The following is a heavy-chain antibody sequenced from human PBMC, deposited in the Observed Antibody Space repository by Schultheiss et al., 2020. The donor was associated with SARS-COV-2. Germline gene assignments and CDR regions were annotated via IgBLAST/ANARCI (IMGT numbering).Heavy chain of an antibody. V-gene: IGHV1-69*13. CDR1: GGTFSSYA. D-gene: IGHD3-3*01. Sequence: SVKVSCKASGGTFSSYAISWVRQAPGQGLEWMGGIIPIFGTANYAQKFQGRVTITADESTSTAYMELSSLRSEDTAVYYCARSGGRDFWSGYYPDYWGQGTLVTVSS. J-gene: IGHJ4*02. CDR2: IIPIFGTA. CDR3: ARSGGRDFWSGYYPDY.